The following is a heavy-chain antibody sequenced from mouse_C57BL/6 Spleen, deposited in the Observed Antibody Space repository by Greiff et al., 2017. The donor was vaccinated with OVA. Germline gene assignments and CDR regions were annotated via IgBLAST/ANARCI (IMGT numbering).Heavy chain of an antibody. J-gene: IGHJ4*01. D-gene: IGHD1-1*01. CDR3: ARKGSRDAMDY. CDR1: GYAFSSYW. CDR2: IYPGDGDT. Sequence: QVQLQQSGAELVKPGASVKISCKASGYAFSSYWMNWVKQRPGTGLEWIGQIYPGDGDTNYNGKFKGKATLTADKSSSTAYMQLSSLTSEDSAVYFCARKGSRDAMDYWGQGTSVTVSS. V-gene: IGHV1-80*01.